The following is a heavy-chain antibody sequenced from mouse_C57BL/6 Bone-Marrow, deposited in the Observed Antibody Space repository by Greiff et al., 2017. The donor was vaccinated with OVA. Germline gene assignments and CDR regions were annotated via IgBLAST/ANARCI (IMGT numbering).Heavy chain of an antibody. D-gene: IGHD1-1*01. V-gene: IGHV5-4*01. J-gene: IGHJ4*01. CDR2: ISDGGSYT. CDR1: GFTFSSYA. CDR3: ARDGGYYYGSSSYYYAMDY. Sequence: EVKLMESGGGLVKPGGSLKLSWAASGFTFSSYAMSWVRQTPEKRLEWVATISDGGSYTYYPDNVKGRFTISRDNAKNNLYLQMSHLKSEDTAMYYCARDGGYYYGSSSYYYAMDYWGQGTSVTVSS.